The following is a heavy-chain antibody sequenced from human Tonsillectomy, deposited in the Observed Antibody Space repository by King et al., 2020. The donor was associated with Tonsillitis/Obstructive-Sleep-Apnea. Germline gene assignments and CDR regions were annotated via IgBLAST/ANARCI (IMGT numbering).Heavy chain of an antibody. CDR3: VSCGYNGFDRDVYRH. J-gene: IGHJ4*02. V-gene: IGHV3-7*01. D-gene: IGHD5-12*01. CDR1: GFTFSSYW. CDR2: IKQDGSEK. Sequence: VQLVESGGRLVQPGGSLTLSCAVSGFTFSSYWMTWVRQAPGKGLEWVANIKQDGSEKFYVDSVKGRFTISRDNAKNSLYLQMNSLRAEDTVLYYCVSCGYNGFDRDVYRHWGQGSLVTVSS.